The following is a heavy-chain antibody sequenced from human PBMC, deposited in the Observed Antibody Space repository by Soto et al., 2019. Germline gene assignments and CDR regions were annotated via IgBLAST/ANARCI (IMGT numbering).Heavy chain of an antibody. CDR1: GGTFSSYT. CDR2: ITPIFSTT. D-gene: IGHD2-15*01. J-gene: IGHJ4*02. Sequence: GASVKVSCKASGGTFSSYTISWVRQAPGHGLEWLGGITPIFSTTYYAQKFQGGVTITADESTSTAYMELNSLTSEDTAVYYCARGAYTPWAFDYWGQGTLVTVSS. V-gene: IGHV1-69*13. CDR3: ARGAYTPWAFDY.